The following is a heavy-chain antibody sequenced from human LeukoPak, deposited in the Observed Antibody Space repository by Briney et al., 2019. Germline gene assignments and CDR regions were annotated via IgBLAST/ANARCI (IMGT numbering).Heavy chain of an antibody. J-gene: IGHJ4*02. V-gene: IGHV1-8*01. CDR1: VYTFTSYD. D-gene: IGHD7-27*01. CDR3: ARGPPNWGYDY. Sequence: GASVKVSCKASVYTFTSYDINWVRQASGQGLEWMGWMNPNSGDTGYAQKFQDRVTMTRNTSISTAYMELSSLRSDDTAVYYCARGPPNWGYDYWGPGTLVTVSS. CDR2: MNPNSGDT.